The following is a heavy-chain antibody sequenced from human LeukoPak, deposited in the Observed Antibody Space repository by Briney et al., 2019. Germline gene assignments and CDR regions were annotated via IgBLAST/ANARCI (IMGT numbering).Heavy chain of an antibody. CDR2: IIPIFGTA. CDR1: GGTFSSYA. Sequence: SVKVSCKASGGTFSSYAISWVRQAPGQGLEWMGGIIPIFGTANYAQKFQGRVTITADKSTSTAYMELSSLRSEDTAVYYCALLTTVTTQFFDYWGQGTLVTVSS. V-gene: IGHV1-69*06. J-gene: IGHJ4*02. D-gene: IGHD4-17*01. CDR3: ALLTTVTTQFFDY.